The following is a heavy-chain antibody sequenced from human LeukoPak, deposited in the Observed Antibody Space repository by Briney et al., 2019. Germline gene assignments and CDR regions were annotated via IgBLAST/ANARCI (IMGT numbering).Heavy chain of an antibody. CDR1: GGSISSYY. J-gene: IGHJ4*02. CDR3: ARATVTTSLAPYYFDY. Sequence: PSETLSLTCTVSGGSISSYYWNWIRQPPGKGLEWIGFISHSGNTNYNPSLKSRVTISMDTSKNQFSLKLSSVTAADTAVYFCARATVTTSLAPYYFDYWGQGTLVTVSS. D-gene: IGHD4-17*01. CDR2: ISHSGNT. V-gene: IGHV4-59*01.